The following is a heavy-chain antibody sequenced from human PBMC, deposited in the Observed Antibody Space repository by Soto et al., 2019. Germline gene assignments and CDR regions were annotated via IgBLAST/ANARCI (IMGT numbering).Heavy chain of an antibody. CDR1: GDSISTYY. J-gene: IGHJ4*02. Sequence: SETLYLTCTVSGDSISTYYWSWIRQPPGKGLQWIGYIFYSGGTAYNPSLKSRVTISLDMSKKQISLKLSSVTTADTATYFCARLQLVQKVIDYWGQGTLVTGSS. D-gene: IGHD1-1*01. CDR2: IFYSGGT. V-gene: IGHV4-59*01. CDR3: ARLQLVQKVIDY.